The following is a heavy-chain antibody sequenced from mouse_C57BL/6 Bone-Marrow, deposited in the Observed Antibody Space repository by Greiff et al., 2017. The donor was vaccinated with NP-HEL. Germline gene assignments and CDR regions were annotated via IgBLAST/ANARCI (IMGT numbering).Heavy chain of an antibody. CDR2: INPNNGGT. D-gene: IGHD1-1*01. CDR1: GYTFTDYN. CDR3: ARPFITTVVKSSYWYFDV. J-gene: IGHJ1*03. Sequence: EVKLQESGPELVKPGASVKIPCKASGYTFTDYNMDWVKQSHGKSLEWIGDINPNNGGTIYNQKFKGKATLTVDKSSSTAYMELRSLTSEDTAVYYCARPFITTVVKSSYWYFDVWGTGTTVTVSS. V-gene: IGHV1-18*01.